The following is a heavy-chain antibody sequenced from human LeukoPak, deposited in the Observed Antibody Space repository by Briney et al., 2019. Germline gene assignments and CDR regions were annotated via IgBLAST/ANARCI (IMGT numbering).Heavy chain of an antibody. V-gene: IGHV3-74*01. CDR1: GFTFSSYW. D-gene: IGHD5-12*01. J-gene: IGHJ6*03. CDR2: VNCDGTGT. CDR3: IRTLIVATSPYMDV. Sequence: GGSLRLSCAASGFTFSSYWMRWVRQAPGKGLVWVSRVNCDGTGTTYADSVAGRFTISRDNAKNTVYLQMHSLRAEDTAIYYCIRTLIVATSPYMDVWGKGTTVTASS.